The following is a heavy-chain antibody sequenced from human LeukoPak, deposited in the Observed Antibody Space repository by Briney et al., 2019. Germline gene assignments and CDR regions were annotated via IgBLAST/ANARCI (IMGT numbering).Heavy chain of an antibody. CDR3: ARPSNYYDSSGYFPDAFDI. J-gene: IGHJ3*02. D-gene: IGHD3-22*01. V-gene: IGHV4-39*01. CDR2: IYYSGST. Sequence: SETLSLTCTVSGGSISSYYWSWIRQPPGKGLEWIGSIYYSGSTYYNPSLKSRVTISVDTSKNQFSLKLSSVTAADTAVYYCARPSNYYDSSGYFPDAFDIWGQGTMVTVSS. CDR1: GGSISSYY.